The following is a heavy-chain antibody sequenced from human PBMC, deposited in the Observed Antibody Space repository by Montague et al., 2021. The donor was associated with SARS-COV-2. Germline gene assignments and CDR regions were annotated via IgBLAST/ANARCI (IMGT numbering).Heavy chain of an antibody. CDR2: IYYDGST. J-gene: IGHJ6*02. D-gene: IGHD2-8*01. Sequence: SETLSLTCSISGGSISSYHWNWIRQPPGKGLEWIGNIYYDGSTNYNPSFKSRVTISIDTSKNKFSLNLRSVAAADTAVYYCARRSTNYYYGLDVWGQGTTVSFSS. V-gene: IGHV4-59*08. CDR1: GGSISSYH. CDR3: ARRSTNYYYGLDV.